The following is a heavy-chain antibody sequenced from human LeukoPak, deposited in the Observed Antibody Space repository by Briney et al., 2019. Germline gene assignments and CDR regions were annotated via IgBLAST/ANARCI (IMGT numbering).Heavy chain of an antibody. Sequence: ASVKVSCKASGYTFTDYYMHWVRQAPGQGPEWMGWINPNSGGTNYAQKFQGRVTMTRDTSISTAYMELNRLRSDDTAVYYCARRFGSGSYDYWGQGTLVTVSS. CDR1: GYTFTDYY. CDR3: ARRFGSGSYDY. D-gene: IGHD3-10*01. V-gene: IGHV1-2*02. CDR2: INPNSGGT. J-gene: IGHJ4*02.